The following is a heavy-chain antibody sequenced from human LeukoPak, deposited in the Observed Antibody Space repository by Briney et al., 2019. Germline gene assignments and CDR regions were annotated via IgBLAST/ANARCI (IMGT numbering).Heavy chain of an antibody. Sequence: GESLKISCQGSGYSFTSYWIAWVRQMPGKGLEWMGIIYPGDPDTRYSPSFQGQVTISADKSISTAYLQWSSLKASDTAMYYCARYTDSRRYYYYMDVWGKGTTVTVSS. CDR3: ARYTDSRRYYYYMDV. V-gene: IGHV5-51*01. J-gene: IGHJ6*03. CDR2: IYPGDPDT. CDR1: GYSFTSYW. D-gene: IGHD3-22*01.